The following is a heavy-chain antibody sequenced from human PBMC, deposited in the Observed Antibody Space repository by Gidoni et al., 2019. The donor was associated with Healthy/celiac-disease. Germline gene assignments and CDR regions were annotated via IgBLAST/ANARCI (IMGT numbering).Heavy chain of an antibody. CDR3: ARLYGSGSYVNWFDP. CDR2: IYHSGST. D-gene: IGHD3-10*01. V-gene: IGHV4-30-2*01. Sequence: QLQLQESGSGLVKPSQTLSLTCAFSGGSISSGGSSWSWIRQPPGKGLEWIGYIYHSGSTYYNPSLKSRVTISVDRSKNQFSLKLSSVTAADTAVYYCARLYGSGSYVNWFDPWGQGTLVTVSS. CDR1: GGSISSGGSS. J-gene: IGHJ5*02.